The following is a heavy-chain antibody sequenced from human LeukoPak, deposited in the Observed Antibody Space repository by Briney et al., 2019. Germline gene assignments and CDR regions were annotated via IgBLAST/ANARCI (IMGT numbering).Heavy chain of an antibody. CDR1: GGSISSYY. CDR3: ARGRLWFGELSWFDP. J-gene: IGHJ5*02. Sequence: SETLSLTCTVSGGSISSYYWSWIRQPPGKGLEWIGYIYYSGSTNYNPSLKSRVTISVDTSKNQFSLKLSSVTAADTAVYYCARGRLWFGELSWFDPWGQGTWSPSPQ. V-gene: IGHV4-59*12. D-gene: IGHD3-10*01. CDR2: IYYSGST.